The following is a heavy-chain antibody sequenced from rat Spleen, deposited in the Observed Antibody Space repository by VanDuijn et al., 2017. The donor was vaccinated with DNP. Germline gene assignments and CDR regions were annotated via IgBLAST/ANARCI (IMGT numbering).Heavy chain of an antibody. CDR1: GFTFSDSY. CDR3: ARHPRGYNYFDY. J-gene: IGHJ2*01. D-gene: IGHD2-3*01. CDR2: ISDDGGTT. Sequence: EVQLVESGGGLVQPGRSLKLSCAASGFTFSDSYMAWVRQTPTKVLEWVAYISDDGGTTYYGDSVKGRFTISRDNAKSTLYLQMNSLRSEDMATYYCARHPRGYNYFDYWGQGVMVTVSS. V-gene: IGHV5-22*01.